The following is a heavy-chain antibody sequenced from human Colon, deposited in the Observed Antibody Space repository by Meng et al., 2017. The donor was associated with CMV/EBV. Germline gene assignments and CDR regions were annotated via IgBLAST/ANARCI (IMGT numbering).Heavy chain of an antibody. D-gene: IGHD6-13*01. CDR1: GFTFSTYG. J-gene: IGHJ4*02. CDR3: ARGSTSWTYYFDY. Sequence: GRSLRLSCVASGFTFSTYGMHWVRQAPGKGLEWVTFIQDDGSEKSYADSVKGRFTISRDNSKNTLSLQVDNVRGEDAAVYYCARGSTSWTYYFDYWGQGTQVTVSS. V-gene: IGHV3-30*02. CDR2: IQDDGSEK.